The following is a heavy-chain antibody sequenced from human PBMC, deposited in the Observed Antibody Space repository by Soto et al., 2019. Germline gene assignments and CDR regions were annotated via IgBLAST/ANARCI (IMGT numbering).Heavy chain of an antibody. CDR3: AKDPYCSSTSCYGEYDAFDI. V-gene: IGHV3-23*01. CDR2: ISGSGGST. D-gene: IGHD2-2*01. CDR1: GFTFSSYA. J-gene: IGHJ3*02. Sequence: PGGSLRLSCAAYGFTFSSYAMSWVHQAPGKGLEWVSAISGSGGSTYYADSVKGRFTISRDNSKNTLYLQMNSLRAEDTAVYYCAKDPYCSSTSCYGEYDAFDIWGQGTMVTVSS.